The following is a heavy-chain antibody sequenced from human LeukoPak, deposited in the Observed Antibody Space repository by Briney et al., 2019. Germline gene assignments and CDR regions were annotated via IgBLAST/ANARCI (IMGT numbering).Heavy chain of an antibody. J-gene: IGHJ5*02. CDR1: DSSISTSSYY. V-gene: IGHV4-39*01. Sequence: SETLSLTCTVSDSSISTSSYYWGWIRQPPAKGLEWIGTIHYSGRTYYNPSLKSRVTISVDTSKNQFSLKMSSVTAADTAMYYCARNSGNYLGWFDPWGQGTLVTVSS. D-gene: IGHD1-26*01. CDR3: ARNSGNYLGWFDP. CDR2: IHYSGRT.